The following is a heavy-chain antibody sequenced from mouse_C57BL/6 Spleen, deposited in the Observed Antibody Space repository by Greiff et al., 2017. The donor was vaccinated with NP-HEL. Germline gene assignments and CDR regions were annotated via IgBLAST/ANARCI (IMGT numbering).Heavy chain of an antibody. J-gene: IGHJ3*01. CDR3: ARRGIYYDYDEFAH. V-gene: IGHV1-52*01. Sequence: QVQLQQPGAELVRPGSSVKLSCKASGYTFTSYWMHWVKQRPIQGLEWIGNIDPSDSETHYNQKFKDKATLTVDKSSSTAYMQLSSLTSEDSAVYYCARRGIYYDYDEFAHWGQGTLVTVSA. CDR1: GYTFTSYW. CDR2: IDPSDSET. D-gene: IGHD2-4*01.